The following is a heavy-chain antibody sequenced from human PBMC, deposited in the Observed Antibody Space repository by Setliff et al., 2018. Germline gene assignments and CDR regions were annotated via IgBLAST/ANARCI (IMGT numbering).Heavy chain of an antibody. D-gene: IGHD1-20*01. CDR1: GFSFSTYS. J-gene: IGHJ5*01. CDR2: IYGGGGNGGRNT. Sequence: GGSLRLSCVGSGFSFSTYSMAWVRQAPGKGLHWVSGIYGGGGNGGRNTFYADSVKGRFTISRDNSENTLYLQMNSLRAEDTALYPFAKVRVPDGIWDFDSWRPGSLVTVSS. CDR3: AKVRVPDGIWDFDS. V-gene: IGHV3-23*03.